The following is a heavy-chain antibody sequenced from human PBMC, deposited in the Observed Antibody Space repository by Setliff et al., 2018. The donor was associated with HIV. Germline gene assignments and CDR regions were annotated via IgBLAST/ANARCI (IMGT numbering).Heavy chain of an antibody. Sequence: ASVKVSCKPSGYSFTNHYMHWVRQAPGQGLEWMGVINPTGGSTRNTQKFQGRVAMTRDMSTSTVYMELSSPRSEDTAVYYCASAGAWQRNALDIWGQGTMVTVSS. V-gene: IGHV1-46*01. CDR1: GYSFTNHY. CDR2: INPTGGST. D-gene: IGHD5-12*01. J-gene: IGHJ3*02. CDR3: ASAGAWQRNALDI.